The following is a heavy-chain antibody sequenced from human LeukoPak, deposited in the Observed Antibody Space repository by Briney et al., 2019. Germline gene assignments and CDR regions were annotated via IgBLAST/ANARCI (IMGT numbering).Heavy chain of an antibody. CDR3: ARDLRYYDSRSD. CDR2: IISRSSYI. Sequence: GGSLRLSCAASGFTLSSYSMDWGRRAPGKGLGGVASIISRSSYIDYAGSVKGRFTIYRDNAKTSLYLQMHSPRAEDTAVYSCARDLRYYDSRSDWGQGTLVTVSS. J-gene: IGHJ4*02. CDR1: GFTLSSYS. V-gene: IGHV3-21*01. D-gene: IGHD3-22*01.